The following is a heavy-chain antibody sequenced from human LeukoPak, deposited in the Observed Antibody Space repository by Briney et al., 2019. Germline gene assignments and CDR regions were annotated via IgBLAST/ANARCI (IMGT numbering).Heavy chain of an antibody. CDR1: GGTFSSYA. D-gene: IGHD2-2*01. CDR2: IIPMLGIA. V-gene: IGHV1-69*04. J-gene: IGHJ3*02. Sequence: SVKVSCKASGGTFSSYAISWVRQAPGQGLEWMGRIIPMLGIANYAQKFQGRVTITADKSTSTAYMELSSLRSEDTAVYYCARSQDIVVVPAAMPVLHAFDIWGQGTMVTVSS. CDR3: ARSQDIVVVPAAMPVLHAFDI.